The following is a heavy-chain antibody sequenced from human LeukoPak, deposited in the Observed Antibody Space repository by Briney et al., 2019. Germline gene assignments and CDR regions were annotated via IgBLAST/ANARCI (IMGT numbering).Heavy chain of an antibody. V-gene: IGHV4-59*01. J-gene: IGHJ4*02. CDR3: ARGSRYFDWFVRFDY. Sequence: PSETLSLTCTVSGGSISSYYWSWIRQPPGKGLEWIGYIYYSGSTNYNPSLKSRVTISVDTSKNQFSLKLSSVTAADTAVYYCARGSRYFDWFVRFDYWGQGTLVTVSS. CDR1: GGSISSYY. D-gene: IGHD3-9*01. CDR2: IYYSGST.